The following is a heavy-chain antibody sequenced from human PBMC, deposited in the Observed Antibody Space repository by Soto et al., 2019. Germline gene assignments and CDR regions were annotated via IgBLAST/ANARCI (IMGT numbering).Heavy chain of an antibody. D-gene: IGHD3-10*01. CDR2: IYYSGST. Sequence: SQPHCLTYTVSGGYISSGGYYCSWIRQHPGKGLEWIGYIYYSGSTYYNPSLKSRVTISVDTSKNQFSLKLSSVTAADTAVYYCARVGWFGELYWFDLWGKGTLVTVSS. V-gene: IGHV4-31*03. CDR3: ARVGWFGELYWFDL. CDR1: GGYISSGGYY. J-gene: IGHJ5*02.